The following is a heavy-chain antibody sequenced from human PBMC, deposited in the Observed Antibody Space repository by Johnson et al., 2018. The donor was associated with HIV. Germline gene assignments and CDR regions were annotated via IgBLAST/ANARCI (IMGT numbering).Heavy chain of an antibody. CDR2: ISYDGSNK. CDR3: ASGSVGGNDAFDI. Sequence: QVQLVESGGGVVQPGRSLRLSCAASGFTFSSYAMHWVRQAPGKGLEWVAVISYDGSNKYYADFVKGRFTISRDNSKHTLYLQMSSLRAEETAVYYCASGSVGGNDAFDIWGQGTMVTVSS. D-gene: IGHD5/OR15-5a*01. CDR1: GFTFSSYA. J-gene: IGHJ3*02. V-gene: IGHV3-30-3*01.